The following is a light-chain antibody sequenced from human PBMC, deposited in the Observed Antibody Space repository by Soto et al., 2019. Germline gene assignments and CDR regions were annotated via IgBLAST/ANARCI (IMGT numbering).Light chain of an antibody. V-gene: IGKV3-15*01. Sequence: IVSTQSPATLSVSPGERATLSCRASQSVSSNLAWYQQKPGQAPRLLIYGASTRATGIPARFSGSGSGTEFTLTISSLQSEDFAVYYCQQYNNWPQTFGQGTKV. J-gene: IGKJ1*01. CDR2: GAS. CDR3: QQYNNWPQT. CDR1: QSVSSN.